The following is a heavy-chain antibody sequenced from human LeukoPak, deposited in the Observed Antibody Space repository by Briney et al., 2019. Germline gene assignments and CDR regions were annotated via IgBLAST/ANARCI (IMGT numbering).Heavy chain of an antibody. Sequence: SSETLSLTCTVSGGSISSYYWSWIRQPPGKGLEWIGYIYYSGSTNYNPSLKSRVTISVDTSKNQFSLKLSSVTAADTAVYYCARHVNPDCSSTSCYTGEYYYYYGMDVWGQGTTVTVSS. CDR2: IYYSGST. D-gene: IGHD2-2*02. CDR3: ARHVNPDCSSTSCYTGEYYYYYGMDV. J-gene: IGHJ6*02. CDR1: GGSISSYY. V-gene: IGHV4-59*08.